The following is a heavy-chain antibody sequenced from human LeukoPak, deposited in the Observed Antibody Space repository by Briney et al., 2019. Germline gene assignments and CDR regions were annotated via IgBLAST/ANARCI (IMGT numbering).Heavy chain of an antibody. D-gene: IGHD3-10*01. J-gene: IGHJ4*02. V-gene: IGHV3-23*01. Sequence: GGSLRLSCAASGFTFNNYAMSWVRQAPRKGLEWVSTISSSGATTHYADSVKGRFTISRDNSKNGLDLHMNSLRAEDTALYYCAKASYYGSSASLFNYWGQGTLVTVSS. CDR1: GFTFNNYA. CDR3: AKASYYGSSASLFNY. CDR2: ISSSGATT.